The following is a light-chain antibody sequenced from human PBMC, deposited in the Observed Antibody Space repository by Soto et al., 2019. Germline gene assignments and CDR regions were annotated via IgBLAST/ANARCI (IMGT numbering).Light chain of an antibody. CDR3: QQSYSAPLYT. Sequence: DIQMTQSPSSLSASLGARIAITCRSSQNINNYLNWYQQKPGKAPKLLIYAASILQSGVPSRFSGSGSGTDFTLTISSLQPEDFATYYCQQSYSAPLYTFGQETKLEIK. CDR2: AAS. V-gene: IGKV1-39*01. J-gene: IGKJ2*01. CDR1: QNINNY.